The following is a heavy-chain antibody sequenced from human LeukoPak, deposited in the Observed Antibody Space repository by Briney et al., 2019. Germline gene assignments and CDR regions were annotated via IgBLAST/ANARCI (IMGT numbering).Heavy chain of an antibody. D-gene: IGHD5-12*01. J-gene: IGHJ4*02. CDR2: IISSGSTI. CDR1: GFTFSSYE. Sequence: GGSLRLSCAASGFTFSSYEMNWVRQAPGKGLGWVSYIISSGSTIYYADSVKGRFTISRDNAKISLYLQMNSLRAEDTAVYYCARTSIVANDYWGQGTLVTVSS. CDR3: ARTSIVANDY. V-gene: IGHV3-48*03.